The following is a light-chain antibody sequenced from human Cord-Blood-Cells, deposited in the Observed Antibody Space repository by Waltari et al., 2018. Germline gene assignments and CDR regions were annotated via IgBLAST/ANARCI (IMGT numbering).Light chain of an antibody. J-gene: IGLJ1*01. CDR2: EVS. CDR3: SSYTSSSTPYV. Sequence: QSALTQPAPVPVSPGQASTLPCTVTSSDVGSYNSVSGYQQHPGKAPKLMIYEVSNRPSGVSNRFSGSKSGNTASLTISGLQAEDEADYYCSSYTSSSTPYVFGTGTKVTVL. CDR1: SSDVGSYNS. V-gene: IGLV2-14*01.